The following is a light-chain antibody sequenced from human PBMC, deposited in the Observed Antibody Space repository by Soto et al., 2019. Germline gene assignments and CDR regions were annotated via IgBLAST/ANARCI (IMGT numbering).Light chain of an antibody. J-gene: IGLJ1*01. Sequence: QSALTQPPSVSGSPGQTITISCTGTSSDVGSYNLVSCYQQPPSKATHLMFYEDSQRPSVVSNRFAGSKSGNTSSLTIAGLQAEDDADYYCCSDAGISTCVFGAGTKLTVL. CDR3: CSDAGISTCV. CDR2: EDS. CDR1: SSDVGSYNL. V-gene: IGLV2-23*01.